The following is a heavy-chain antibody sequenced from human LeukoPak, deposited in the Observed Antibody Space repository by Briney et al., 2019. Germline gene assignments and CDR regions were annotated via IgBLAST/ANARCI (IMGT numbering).Heavy chain of an antibody. CDR1: GFTFSSYG. CDR2: ISYDGSNK. J-gene: IGHJ4*02. CDR3: AKGHRSYFDY. V-gene: IGHV3-30*18. Sequence: GRSLRLSCAASGFTFSSYGMHWVRQAPGKGLEWVAVISYDGSNKYYADSVKGRFTISRDNSKNTLYLQMNSLRAEGTAVYYCAKGHRSYFDYWGQGTLVTVSS.